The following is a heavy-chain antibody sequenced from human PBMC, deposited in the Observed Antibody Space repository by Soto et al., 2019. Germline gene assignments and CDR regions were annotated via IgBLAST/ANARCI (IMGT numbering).Heavy chain of an antibody. CDR2: ISSSDSYI. CDR1: GFTFSTYS. V-gene: IGHV3-21*01. CDR3: ARKHDSSYYFDY. Sequence: GGSLRLSCAASGFTFSTYSMSWFRLAPGKGLEWVSFISSSDSYIYYADSVKGRFTISRYNAKNSLYLQMNILRAEDTAVYYFARKHDSSYYFDYWGQGALVTVSS. D-gene: IGHD2-15*01. J-gene: IGHJ4*02.